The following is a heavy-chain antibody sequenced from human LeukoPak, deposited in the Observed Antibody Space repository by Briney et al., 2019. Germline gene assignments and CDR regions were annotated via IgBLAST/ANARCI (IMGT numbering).Heavy chain of an antibody. J-gene: IGHJ4*02. CDR3: ARSSGGSSGWYKLDY. CDR2: IIPIFGTA. CDR1: GYTFSSYG. D-gene: IGHD6-19*01. Sequence: SVKVSCKASGYTFSSYGINWVRQAPGQGLEWMGGIIPIFGTANYAQKFQGRVTITADESTSTAYMELSSLRSEDTAVYYCARSSGGSSGWYKLDYWGQGTLVTVSS. V-gene: IGHV1-69*13.